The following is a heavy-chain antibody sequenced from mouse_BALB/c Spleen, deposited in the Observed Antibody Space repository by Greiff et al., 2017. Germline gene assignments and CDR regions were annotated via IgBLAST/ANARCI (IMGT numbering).Heavy chain of an antibody. V-gene: IGHV14-3*02. CDR2: IDPANGNT. D-gene: IGHD2-1*01. Sequence: EVQLQQSGAELVKPGASVKLSCTASGFNIKDTYMHWVKQRPEQGLEWIGRIDPANGNTKYDPKFQGKATITADTSSNTAYLQLSSLTSEDTAVYYCVPYGNFAYWGQGTLVTVSA. CDR3: VPYGNFAY. J-gene: IGHJ3*01. CDR1: GFNIKDTY.